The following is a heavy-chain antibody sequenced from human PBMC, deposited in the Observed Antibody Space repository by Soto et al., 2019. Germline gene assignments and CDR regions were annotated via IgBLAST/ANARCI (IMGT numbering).Heavy chain of an antibody. CDR2: ISYDGSNK. V-gene: IGHV3-30*09. CDR1: GFTFSSYA. Sequence: PGGSLRLSCAASGFTFSSYAMHWVRQAPGKGLEWVAVISYDGSNKYYADSVKGRFAISRDNSKNTLYLQMNSLRAEDTAVYHCAREAYFDYWGQGTLVTVSS. J-gene: IGHJ4*02. CDR3: AREAYFDY.